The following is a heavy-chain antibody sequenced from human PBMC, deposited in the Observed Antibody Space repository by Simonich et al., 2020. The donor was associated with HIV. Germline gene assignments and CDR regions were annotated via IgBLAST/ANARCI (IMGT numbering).Heavy chain of an antibody. Sequence: EVQLVQSGAEGKRPGATVKISCKVSGNHFPDYYIHWGQQAPGEGLEWMGLIVPEDAKTIYAEKFQGRVTITADTSTDTAYMELSSLRSEDTAVYYCAIEQYALDIWGQGTMVTVSS. CDR2: IVPEDAKT. J-gene: IGHJ3*02. V-gene: IGHV1-69-2*01. CDR3: AIEQYALDI. CDR1: GNHFPDYY.